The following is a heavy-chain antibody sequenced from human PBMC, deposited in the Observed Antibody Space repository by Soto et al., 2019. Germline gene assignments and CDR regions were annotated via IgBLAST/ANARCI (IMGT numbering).Heavy chain of an antibody. D-gene: IGHD6-13*01. CDR2: INPSGGST. J-gene: IGHJ6*03. V-gene: IGHV1-46*03. Sequence: ASVKVSCKASGYTFTSYYMHWVRQAPGQGLEWMGIINPSGGSTSYAQKFQGRVTMTRDTSTSTVYMELSSLRSEDTAVYYFARDLQQLVRALGLYYYYMDVWGKGTTVTVSS. CDR1: GYTFTSYY. CDR3: ARDLQQLVRALGLYYYYMDV.